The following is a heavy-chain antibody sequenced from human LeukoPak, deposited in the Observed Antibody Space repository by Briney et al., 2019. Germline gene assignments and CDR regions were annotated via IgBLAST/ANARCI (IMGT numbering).Heavy chain of an antibody. CDR3: ASGATGVVGVVPALDY. CDR1: GFTFNNYA. V-gene: IGHV3-23*01. CDR2: ISGSGSNT. J-gene: IGHJ4*02. D-gene: IGHD2-2*01. Sequence: GGSLRLSCAASGFTFNNYAMTWVRQAPGKGLEWVSIISGSGSNTYYADSVKGRFTISRDNSKNTLYLQMNSLRAEDTAVYYCASGATGVVGVVPALDYWGQGTLVTVSS.